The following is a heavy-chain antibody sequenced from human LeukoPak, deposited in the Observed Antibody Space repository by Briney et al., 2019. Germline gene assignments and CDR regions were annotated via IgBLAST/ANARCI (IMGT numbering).Heavy chain of an antibody. J-gene: IGHJ6*03. V-gene: IGHV4-4*02. CDR1: GGSISSSNW. Sequence: PSGTLSLTCAVSGGSISSSNWWSWVRQPPGKGLEWIGEIYHSGSTNYNPSLKSRVTISVDKSKNQFSLKLSSVTAADTAVYYCARGRIATRLTVLGGGPIYYMDVWGKGTTVTVSS. D-gene: IGHD6-6*01. CDR3: ARGRIATRLTVLGGGPIYYMDV. CDR2: IYHSGST.